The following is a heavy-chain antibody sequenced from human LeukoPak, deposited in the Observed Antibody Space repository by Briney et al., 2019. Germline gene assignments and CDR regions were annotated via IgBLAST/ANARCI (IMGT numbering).Heavy chain of an antibody. D-gene: IGHD2-15*01. CDR1: GGTFSSYA. J-gene: IGHJ4*02. CDR3: ARDGSGGSCYFY. CDR2: IIPIFGTA. V-gene: IGHV1-69*13. Sequence: SVKVSCKASGGTFSSYAISWVRQAPGQGLEWMGGIIPIFGTANYAQKFQGRVTITADESTSTAYMELSSLRSEDTAVYYCARDGSGGSCYFYWGQGTLVTVSS.